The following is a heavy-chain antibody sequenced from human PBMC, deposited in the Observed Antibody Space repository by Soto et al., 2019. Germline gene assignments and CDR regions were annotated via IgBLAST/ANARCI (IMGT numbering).Heavy chain of an antibody. CDR2: INPSGGST. Sequence: EASVKVSCKASGYTFTSYSMHWVRQAPGQGLEWMGIINPSGGSTSYAQKFQGRVTMTRDTSTSIVYMELSSLRSEDTAMYYCARPPLPGFGKYAMDVWGQGTTVTVSS. J-gene: IGHJ6*02. D-gene: IGHD3-10*01. CDR3: ARPPLPGFGKYAMDV. CDR1: GYTFTSYS. V-gene: IGHV1-46*01.